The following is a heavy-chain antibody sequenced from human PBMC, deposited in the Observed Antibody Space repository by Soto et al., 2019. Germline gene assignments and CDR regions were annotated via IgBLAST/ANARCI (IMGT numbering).Heavy chain of an antibody. Sequence: SETLSLTCTVSGGSISSYYWSWIRQPPGKGLEWIGYIYYSGSTNYNPSLKSRVTISVDTSKNQFSLKLSSVTAADTAVYYCARVTGGFLPHFDYWGQGTLVTVSS. J-gene: IGHJ4*02. CDR1: GGSISSYY. CDR2: IYYSGST. CDR3: ARVTGGFLPHFDY. V-gene: IGHV4-59*01. D-gene: IGHD2-15*01.